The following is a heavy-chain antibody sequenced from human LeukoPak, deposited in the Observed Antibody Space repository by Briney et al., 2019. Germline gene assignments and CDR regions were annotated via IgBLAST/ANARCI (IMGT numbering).Heavy chain of an antibody. Sequence: VQVSCKASGYTFTTYDINWVRQATGQGLEWMGRMDPNSGYTGYAQKFQGRVIITRDTSISTAHMELSSLRPEDTAVYYCARVAGSIDYWGQGTLVTVSS. D-gene: IGHD6-19*01. CDR3: ARVAGSIDY. CDR2: MDPNSGYT. J-gene: IGHJ4*02. V-gene: IGHV1-8*03. CDR1: GYTFTTYD.